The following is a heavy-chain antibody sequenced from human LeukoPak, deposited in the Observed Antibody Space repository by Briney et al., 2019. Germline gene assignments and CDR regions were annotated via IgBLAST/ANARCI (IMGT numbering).Heavy chain of an antibody. Sequence: SETLSLTCTVSGDSISGFYWSWIRQPPGKGLEWIGYIYYSGSTNYNPSLKSRVTISVDTSKNQFSLKLNSVSAADTAVYYCARGVVAAPQTVDYWGQGTLVTVSA. D-gene: IGHD2-15*01. CDR1: GDSISGFY. J-gene: IGHJ4*02. V-gene: IGHV4-59*01. CDR2: IYYSGST. CDR3: ARGVVAAPQTVDY.